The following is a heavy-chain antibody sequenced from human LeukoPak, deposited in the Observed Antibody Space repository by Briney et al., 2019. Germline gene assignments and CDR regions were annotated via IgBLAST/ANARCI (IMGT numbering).Heavy chain of an antibody. CDR2: ISWSSGST. CDR3: AKDRDYGGDADPAVFDL. Sequence: GGSLRLSCAASGFTFDDYAMHWVRQVPGKGLEWVSCISWSSGSTGYVDSVKGRFTISRDNAKNALYLQMSSLRPEDTALYYCAKDRDYGGDADPAVFDLWGQGTMVTVSS. J-gene: IGHJ3*01. D-gene: IGHD4-23*01. V-gene: IGHV3-9*01. CDR1: GFTFDDYA.